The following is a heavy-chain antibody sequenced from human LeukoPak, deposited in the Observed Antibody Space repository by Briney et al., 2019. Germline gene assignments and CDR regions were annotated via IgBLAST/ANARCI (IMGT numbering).Heavy chain of an antibody. V-gene: IGHV1-69*13. Sequence: ASVKVSCKASGYTFTSYGISWVRQAPGQGLEWMGGIIPIFGTANYAQKFQGRVTITADESTSTAYMELSSLRSEDTAVYYCARLPLGYCSSTSCQRGVNWFDPWGQGTLVTDSS. CDR3: ARLPLGYCSSTSCQRGVNWFDP. J-gene: IGHJ5*02. D-gene: IGHD2-2*01. CDR1: GYTFTSYG. CDR2: IIPIFGTA.